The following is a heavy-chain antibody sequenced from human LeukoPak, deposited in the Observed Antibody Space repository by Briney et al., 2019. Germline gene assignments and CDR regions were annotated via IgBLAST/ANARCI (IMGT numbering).Heavy chain of an antibody. CDR3: AKDRVQLWPNYYFDY. D-gene: IGHD5-18*01. CDR2: IKSKTDGGTT. J-gene: IGHJ4*02. V-gene: IGHV3-15*01. Sequence: SGGSLRLSCAASGFTFSNAWMSWVRQAPGKGLEWVGRIKSKTDGGTTDYAAPVKGRFTISRDDSKNTLYLQMNSLRAEDTAVYYCAKDRVQLWPNYYFDYWGQGTLVTVSS. CDR1: GFTFSNAW.